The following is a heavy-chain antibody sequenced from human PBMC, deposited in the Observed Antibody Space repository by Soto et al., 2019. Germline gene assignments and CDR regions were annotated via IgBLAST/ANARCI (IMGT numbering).Heavy chain of an antibody. V-gene: IGHV4-61*01. CDR1: GGSVSSGSYY. J-gene: IGHJ4*02. CDR3: AGYDSSGYWEDH. D-gene: IGHD3-22*01. CDR2: IYYSGST. Sequence: PSETLSLTCTVSGGSVSSGSYYWSWIRQPPGKGLEWIGYIYYSGSTNYNPSLKSRVTISVDTSKNQFSLKLSSVTAADTAVYYCAGYDSSGYWEDHWGQGTLVTVSS.